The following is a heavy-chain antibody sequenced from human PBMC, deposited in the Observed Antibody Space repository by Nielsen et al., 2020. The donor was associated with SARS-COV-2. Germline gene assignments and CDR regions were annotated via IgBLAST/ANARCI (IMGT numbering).Heavy chain of an antibody. CDR2: ISIRTGDI. J-gene: IGHJ4*02. V-gene: IGHV3-21*01. CDR3: ASGAYFAS. CDR1: GFMFSTYT. D-gene: IGHD1-26*01. Sequence: GESLKISCVASGFMFSTYTMSWIRQAPGKGLEWVSSISIRTGDIYYADSVKGRFTITRDNAKNSLYLQMNRLRAEDTAVYYCASGAYFASWGQGILVTVSS.